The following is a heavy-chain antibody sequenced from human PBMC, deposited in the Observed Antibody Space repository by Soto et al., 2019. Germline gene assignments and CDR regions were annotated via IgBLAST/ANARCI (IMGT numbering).Heavy chain of an antibody. CDR2: INDSGDSGT. J-gene: IGHJ5*02. D-gene: IGHD4-17*01. CDR3: AKGTTVKNGFDL. V-gene: IGHV3-23*01. Sequence: GGSLRLSCAGPGLTFSMYAMTWGLQAPWKGLEWVSIINDSGDSGTYYADSVKGRFTISRDNSKNTLYLQMNSLRGEDTAIYYCAKGTTVKNGFDLWGQGTLVTVSS. CDR1: GLTFSMYA.